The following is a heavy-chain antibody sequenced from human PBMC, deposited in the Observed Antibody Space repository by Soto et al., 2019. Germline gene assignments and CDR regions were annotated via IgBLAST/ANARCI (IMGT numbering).Heavy chain of an antibody. CDR2: ISGSGGST. CDR1: GFTFSSYA. V-gene: IGHV3-23*01. CDR3: ARAGIPVAGTSWCDP. J-gene: IGHJ5*02. D-gene: IGHD6-19*01. Sequence: EVQLLESGGGLVQPGGSLRLSCAASGFTFSSYAMSWVRQAPGKGLEWVSAISGSGGSTYYADSVKGRFTISRDNSKKTLYLQMISLGAEDTAVYYCARAGIPVAGTSWCDPWGQGTLVTVSS.